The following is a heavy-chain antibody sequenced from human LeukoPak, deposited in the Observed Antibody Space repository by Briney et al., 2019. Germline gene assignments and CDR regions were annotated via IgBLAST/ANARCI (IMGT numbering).Heavy chain of an antibody. CDR3: ARGTGSRVWELNWFDP. CDR1: GGSISSYY. V-gene: IGHV4-59*01. CDR2: IYYSGNT. J-gene: IGHJ5*02. Sequence: SETLSLTCTVSGGSISSYYWSWIRQPPGKGLEWIGYIYYSGNTNYNPSLKSRVITSVGTSKNQFSLKLSSVTAADTAVYYCARGTGSRVWELNWFDPWGQGILVTVSP. D-gene: IGHD3-10*01.